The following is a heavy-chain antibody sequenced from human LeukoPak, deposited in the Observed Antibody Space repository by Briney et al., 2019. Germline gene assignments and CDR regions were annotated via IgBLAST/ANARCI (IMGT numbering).Heavy chain of an antibody. J-gene: IGHJ4*02. Sequence: GGSLTLSCAASGFTVSSNYMSWVRQAPGKGLEWVSGIYTGGDTYYADSVKDRFTISRDNSKNTLYLQMNSLRAEDTAVYYCTKGLWAGVSAARDWGQGTLVTVSS. V-gene: IGHV3-66*01. CDR3: TKGLWAGVSAARD. CDR2: IYTGGDT. D-gene: IGHD3-10*01. CDR1: GFTVSSNY.